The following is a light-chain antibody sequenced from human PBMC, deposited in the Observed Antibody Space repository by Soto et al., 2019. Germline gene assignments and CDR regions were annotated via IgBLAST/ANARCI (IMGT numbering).Light chain of an antibody. J-gene: IGLJ2*01. Sequence: QSALTQPASVSGSPGQSITISCTGTSSDVGGYNYVSWYQQHPGKAPKLMIYDVSNRPSGVSNRFSGSKSGNTASLTISGLPVEDEADYYCRSYTSSSTLVVFGGGTKLTVL. V-gene: IGLV2-14*01. CDR2: DVS. CDR1: SSDVGGYNY. CDR3: RSYTSSSTLVV.